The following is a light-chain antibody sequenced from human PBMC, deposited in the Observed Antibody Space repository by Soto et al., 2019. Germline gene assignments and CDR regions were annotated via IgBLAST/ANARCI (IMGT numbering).Light chain of an antibody. CDR3: SSYAGSNSWV. CDR2: EVS. V-gene: IGLV2-8*01. Sequence: QSVLTQPPSASGSPEQSVAISCTGTSSDVGGYNYVSWYQQHPGKAPKLMIYEVSKRPSGVPDRFSGSKSGNTASLTVSGLQAEDEADYYCSSYAGSNSWVFGGGTKVTVL. CDR1: SSDVGGYNY. J-gene: IGLJ3*02.